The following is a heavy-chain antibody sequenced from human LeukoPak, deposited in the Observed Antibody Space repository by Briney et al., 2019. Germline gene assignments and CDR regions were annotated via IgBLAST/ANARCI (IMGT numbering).Heavy chain of an antibody. CDR3: ARELSDFWTGQGNYFDY. Sequence: PSQTLSLTCTVSGGSINSGDYYWSWIRQPPGKGLEWIGYIYYSGSTYYNPSLKSRVTISVDTSKNQFSLKLSSVTAADTAVYYCARELSDFWTGQGNYFDYWGQGTLVTVSS. CDR1: GGSINSGDYY. D-gene: IGHD3-3*01. V-gene: IGHV4-30-4*08. CDR2: IYYSGST. J-gene: IGHJ4*02.